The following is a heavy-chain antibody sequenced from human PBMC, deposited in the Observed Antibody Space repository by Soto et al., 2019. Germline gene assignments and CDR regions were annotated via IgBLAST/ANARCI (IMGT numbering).Heavy chain of an antibody. CDR2: INHSGST. CDR3: ARGGSSWYYYYYGMDV. J-gene: IGHJ6*02. D-gene: IGHD6-13*01. V-gene: IGHV4-39*07. Sequence: PSETLSLTCTVSGGSISSGDYYWSWIRQPPGKGLEWIGDINHSGSTNYNPSLKSRVTISVDTSKNQFSLKLSSVTAADTAVYYCARGGSSWYYYYYGMDVWGQGTTVTVSS. CDR1: GGSISSGDYY.